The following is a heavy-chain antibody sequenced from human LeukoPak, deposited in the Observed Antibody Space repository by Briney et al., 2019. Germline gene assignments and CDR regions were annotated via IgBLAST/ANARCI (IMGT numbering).Heavy chain of an antibody. CDR1: GFTFSSYW. Sequence: GGSLRLSCAASGFTFSSYWMHWVRQAPGKGLVWVSRITSDGSSTTYADSVKGRFTISRDNSKNTLYLQMNSLRAEDTAVYYCAKDRGNIVVVPAAIPTMALDYWGQGTLVTVSS. V-gene: IGHV3-74*01. D-gene: IGHD2-2*01. CDR2: ITSDGSST. J-gene: IGHJ4*02. CDR3: AKDRGNIVVVPAAIPTMALDY.